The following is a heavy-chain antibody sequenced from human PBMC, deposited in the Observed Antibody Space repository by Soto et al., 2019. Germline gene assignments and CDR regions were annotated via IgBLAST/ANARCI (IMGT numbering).Heavy chain of an antibody. V-gene: IGHV1-18*01. Sequence: QVQLVQSGAEVKKPGASVKVSCKASGYTFTSYGISWVRQAPGQGLEWMGWISAYNGNTKYAQKLQGRVTMTTATSTSTASLEPRSLSSDDTAVFFCARRAPPLDFWGQGTTVTVSS. J-gene: IGHJ6*02. CDR1: GYTFTSYG. CDR3: ARRAPPLDF. CDR2: ISAYNGNT.